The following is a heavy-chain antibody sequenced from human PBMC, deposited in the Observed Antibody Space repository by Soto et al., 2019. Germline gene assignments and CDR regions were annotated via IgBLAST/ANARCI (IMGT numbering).Heavy chain of an antibody. V-gene: IGHV4-39*01. D-gene: IGHD3-16*01. CDR2: IYYSGST. J-gene: IGHJ6*03. CDR3: ARGLVSPGDPTYYYYYYMDV. Sequence: QLQLQESGPGLVKPSETLSLTCTVSGGSISSSSYYWGWIRQPPGKGLEWIGSIYYSGSTYYNPSLKSRVTISVDTSKNQFSLKLSSVTAADTAVYYCARGLVSPGDPTYYYYYYMDVWGKGTTVTVSS. CDR1: GGSISSSSYY.